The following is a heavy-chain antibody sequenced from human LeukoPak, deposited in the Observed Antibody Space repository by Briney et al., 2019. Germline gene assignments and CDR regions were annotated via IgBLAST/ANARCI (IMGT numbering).Heavy chain of an antibody. CDR3: ATSSGYSYGYARR. CDR2: INHSGST. CDR1: GGSFSGYY. J-gene: IGHJ4*02. Sequence: TTSETLSLTCAVYGGSFSGYYWSWIRQPPGKGLEWIGEINHSGSTNYNPSLKSRVTISVDTSKNQFSLKLSSVTAADTAVYYCATSSGYSYGYARRWGQGTLVTVSS. V-gene: IGHV4-34*01. D-gene: IGHD5-18*01.